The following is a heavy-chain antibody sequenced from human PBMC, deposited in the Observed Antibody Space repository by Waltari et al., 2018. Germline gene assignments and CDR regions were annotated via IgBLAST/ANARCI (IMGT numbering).Heavy chain of an antibody. Sequence: EVQLVESGGGLIQPGGSLRLSCEASGFSISDNYMSWVRQAPGKGLELVSFINSGGTTYYADSVKGRFTISRDNSKNTVYLQMNSLRAEDTAMYYCARDSKFDPWGQGTLVTVSS. D-gene: IGHD4-4*01. CDR3: ARDSKFDP. V-gene: IGHV3-53*01. CDR2: INSGGTT. CDR1: GFSISDNY. J-gene: IGHJ5*02.